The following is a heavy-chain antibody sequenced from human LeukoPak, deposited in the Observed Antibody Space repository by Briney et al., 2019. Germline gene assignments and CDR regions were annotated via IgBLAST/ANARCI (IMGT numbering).Heavy chain of an antibody. V-gene: IGHV3-23*01. J-gene: IGHJ4*02. CDR3: ARDGMGHSSGSMGY. Sequence: PGGSLRLSCAASGFIFSSYAMSWVRQAPGKGLEWVSTISGSGGSTYYADSVKGRFTISRDNSKNTVYLHMNSLRAEDTAFYYCARDGMGHSSGSMGYWGQGTLVTVSS. D-gene: IGHD6-19*01. CDR1: GFIFSSYA. CDR2: ISGSGGST.